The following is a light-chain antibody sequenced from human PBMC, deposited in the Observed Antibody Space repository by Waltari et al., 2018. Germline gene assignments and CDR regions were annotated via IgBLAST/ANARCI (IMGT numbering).Light chain of an antibody. CDR2: DAS. CDR3: LQFSNYLFT. Sequence: AIQLTQSPSSLSASVGDRVTITCRTSQGISSALAWYQLKPEETPKLLIYDASSLASGVPSRFSGSGSGTDSTLTISSLQPEDFATYYCLQFSNYLFTFGPGTKVDIK. J-gene: IGKJ3*01. CDR1: QGISSA. V-gene: IGKV1D-13*01.